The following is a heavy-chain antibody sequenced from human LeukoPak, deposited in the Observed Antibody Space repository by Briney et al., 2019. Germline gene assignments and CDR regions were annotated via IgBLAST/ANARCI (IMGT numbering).Heavy chain of an antibody. V-gene: IGHV3-21*01. D-gene: IGHD3-22*01. Sequence: GGSLRLSCAASGFTFSSYSMNWVRQAPGKGLEWVSSISSSSSYIYYADSVKGRFTISRDNAKNSLYLQMNSLRAEDTAVYYCARREEGRDYYDSSGYYVYWGQGTLVTVSS. CDR3: ARREEGRDYYDSSGYYVY. CDR1: GFTFSSYS. J-gene: IGHJ4*02. CDR2: ISSSSSYI.